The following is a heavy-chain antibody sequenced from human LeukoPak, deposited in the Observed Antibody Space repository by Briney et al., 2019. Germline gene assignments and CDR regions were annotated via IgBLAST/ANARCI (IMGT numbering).Heavy chain of an antibody. CDR2: MNPNSGNT. J-gene: IGHJ4*02. CDR1: GYTFTSYD. V-gene: IGHV1-8*01. Sequence: ASVKVSCKASGYTFTSYDINWVRQATGQGLEWMGWMNPNSGNTGYAQKFQGRVTMTRNTSISTAYMELSSLRSEDTAVYYCARFMVATRAFDYWGQGTLVTVSS. CDR3: ARFMVATRAFDY. D-gene: IGHD5-12*01.